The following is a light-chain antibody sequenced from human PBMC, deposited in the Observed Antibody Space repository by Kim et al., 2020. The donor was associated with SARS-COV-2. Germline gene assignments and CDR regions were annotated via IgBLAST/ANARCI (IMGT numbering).Light chain of an antibody. Sequence: GKTFHISSTRSSRNLVDYYLLSYHQRQGGDSTTVIIDDDQRPAGVAGRISGSTDTPSNSASPTISGLTTEDEADYYCQSYTRANVLFGGGTQLTVL. CDR2: DDD. J-gene: IGLJ2*01. CDR1: SRNLVDYY. V-gene: IGLV6-57*02. CDR3: QSYTRANVL.